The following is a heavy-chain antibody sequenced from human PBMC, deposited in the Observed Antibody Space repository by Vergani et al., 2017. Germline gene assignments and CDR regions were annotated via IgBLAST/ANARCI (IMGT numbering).Heavy chain of an antibody. V-gene: IGHV3-7*03. Sequence: EVQLVESGGGLVQPGGSLRLSCAASGFTFSSYWMSWVRQAPGKGLEWVANIKQDGSEKYYVDSVKSRFTISRDNAKNSLYLQMNSLRAEDTAVYYCARDGGSGSYDYWGQGTLVTVSS. D-gene: IGHD3-10*01. J-gene: IGHJ4*02. CDR3: ARDGGSGSYDY. CDR1: GFTFSSYW. CDR2: IKQDGSEK.